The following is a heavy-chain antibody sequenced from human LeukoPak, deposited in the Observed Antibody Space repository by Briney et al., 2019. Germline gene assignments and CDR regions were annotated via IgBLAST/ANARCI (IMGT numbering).Heavy chain of an antibody. J-gene: IGHJ4*02. CDR1: GYTFSTYS. V-gene: IGHV3-15*01. Sequence: GGSLRLSCAASGYTFSTYSMNWVRQAPGKGLEWVGRIKRIIDGGTTDYAAPVKGRFTVSRDDSINTLYLQMSSLKTEDTAVYYCAAQGGSGDLRYWGQGTLVTVSS. CDR3: AAQGGSGDLRY. D-gene: IGHD4-17*01. CDR2: IKRIIDGGTT.